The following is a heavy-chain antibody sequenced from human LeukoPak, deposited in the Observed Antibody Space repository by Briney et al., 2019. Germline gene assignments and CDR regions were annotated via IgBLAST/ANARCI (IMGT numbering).Heavy chain of an antibody. J-gene: IGHJ1*01. CDR1: GFTFSSYG. Sequence: GGSLRLSCAASGFTFSSYGMHWVRQAPGKGLEWVAVISYDGSNKYYADSVKGRFTISRDNSKNTLYLQMNSLRAEDTAVYYCAKARTYSSSWPYFQHWGQGTLVTVSS. V-gene: IGHV3-30*18. D-gene: IGHD6-13*01. CDR2: ISYDGSNK. CDR3: AKARTYSSSWPYFQH.